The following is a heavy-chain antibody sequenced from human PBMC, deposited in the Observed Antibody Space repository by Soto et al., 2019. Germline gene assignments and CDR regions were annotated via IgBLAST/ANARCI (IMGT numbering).Heavy chain of an antibody. CDR1: GYTFTSYG. CDR2: ISAYNGNT. Sequence: ASVTVSCKASGYTFTSYGISWVRQAPGQGLEWMGWISAYNGNTNYAQKLQGRVTMTTDTSTSIAYMELRSLRSDDTAVYYCARAHCSSTSCWGIDPWGQGTLVTVSS. V-gene: IGHV1-18*01. D-gene: IGHD2-2*01. CDR3: ARAHCSSTSCWGIDP. J-gene: IGHJ5*02.